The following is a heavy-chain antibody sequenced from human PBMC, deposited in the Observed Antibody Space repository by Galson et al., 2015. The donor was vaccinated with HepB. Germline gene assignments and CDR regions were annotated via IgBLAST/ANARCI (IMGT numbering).Heavy chain of an antibody. J-gene: IGHJ4*02. CDR3: AKDQATTSMVGLRLGRPFDK. CDR1: GFTLTSYG. Sequence: SLRLSCAASGFTLTSYGMSWVRQAPGKGLQWVSGISARSGSPFYADSVKGRFTISRDNSKNILYLQMKSLRAEDTAVYYCAKDQATTSMVGLRLGRPFDKWGQGTLVTVSS. V-gene: IGHV3-23*01. D-gene: IGHD3-16*01. CDR2: ISARSGSP.